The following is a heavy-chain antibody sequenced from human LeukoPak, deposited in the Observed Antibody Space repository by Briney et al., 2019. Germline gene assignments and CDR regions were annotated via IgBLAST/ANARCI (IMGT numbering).Heavy chain of an antibody. D-gene: IGHD2-2*01. CDR2: ISGSGGST. J-gene: IGHJ6*03. V-gene: IGHV3-23*01. CDR3: ARRSGSYCSSTSCYSDYYYYYYMDV. Sequence: PGGSLRLSCAASRFTFSTYAMSWVRQAPGKGLEWISAISGSGGSTYYVDSVRGRFTVSRDNSKNTLYLQMNSLRAEDTAVYYCARRSGSYCSSTSCYSDYYYYYYMDVWGKGTTVTVSS. CDR1: RFTFSTYA.